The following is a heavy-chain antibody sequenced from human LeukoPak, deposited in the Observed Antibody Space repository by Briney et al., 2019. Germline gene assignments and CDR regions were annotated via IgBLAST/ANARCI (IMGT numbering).Heavy chain of an antibody. V-gene: IGHV1-18*01. D-gene: IGHD3-10*01. CDR1: GFTFINYG. CDR2: ISAYNGNT. CDR3: AREGYFGSGIDYYYGMDV. J-gene: IGHJ6*02. Sequence: ASVKVSCKASGFTFINYGISWVRQAPGQGLEWMGWISAYNGNTNYAQKFQGRVTMTTDTSTTTAYMELRSLRSDDTAVYYCAREGYFGSGIDYYYGMDVWGQGTTVTVSS.